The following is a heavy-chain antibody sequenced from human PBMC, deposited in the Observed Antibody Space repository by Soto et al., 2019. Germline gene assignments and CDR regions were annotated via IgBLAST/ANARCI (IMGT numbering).Heavy chain of an antibody. CDR2: MNPNSGNT. V-gene: IGHV1-8*01. CDR3: ARGPRWIAVADDAFDI. J-gene: IGHJ3*02. D-gene: IGHD6-19*01. Sequence: GASVKVSCKASGYTFTTYGIYWMRQATGQGLEWMGWMNPNSGNTGYAQKFQGRFTMTRNTSISTAYMELSSLRSEDTAVYYCARGPRWIAVADDAFDIWGQGTMVTVSS. CDR1: GYTFTTYG.